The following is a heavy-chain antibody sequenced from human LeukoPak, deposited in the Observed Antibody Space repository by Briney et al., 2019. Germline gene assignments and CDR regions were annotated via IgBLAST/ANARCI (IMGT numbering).Heavy chain of an antibody. CDR2: ITWNGGTM. J-gene: IGHJ3*01. CDR3: AKDRSSSTWHDTFDV. CDR1: GFSFDDYA. V-gene: IGHV3-9*01. Sequence: PGGSVRLSCAASGFSFDDYAMHWVRQGPGKGLEWVSGITWNGGTMAYAASVKGRFTISRDNAKNSLYLQMDSLISDDTAFYYCAKDRSSSTWHDTFDVWSQGILVTVSS. D-gene: IGHD6-13*01.